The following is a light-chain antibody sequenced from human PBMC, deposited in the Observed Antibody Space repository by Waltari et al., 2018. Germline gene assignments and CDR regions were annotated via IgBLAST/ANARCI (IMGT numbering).Light chain of an antibody. CDR2: WAS. CDR3: QQYYNSPPT. Sequence: DFVMTQSPDSLAVSLGERAIINCKSSQSVFSRANFKNYLAWYQQRPGQPPNLFIYWASTRASGVPDRFVGSQSGSDFTLTINHLQPEDAGIYYCQQYYNSPPTFGQGTRLEIK. V-gene: IGKV4-1*01. J-gene: IGKJ1*01. CDR1: QSVFSRANFKNY.